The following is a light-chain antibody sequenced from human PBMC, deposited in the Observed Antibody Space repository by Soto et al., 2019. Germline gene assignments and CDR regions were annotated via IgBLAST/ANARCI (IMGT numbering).Light chain of an antibody. CDR3: QQYNSYSGIT. Sequence: DIRMTQSPSTLSASVGDRVTITCRASQSISSWLAWYQQKPGEAPKLLIYDASSLESGVPSRFSGSGSGTEFTLTISSLQPDDFATYYCQQYNSYSGITFGQGTRLEIK. CDR2: DAS. V-gene: IGKV1-5*01. CDR1: QSISSW. J-gene: IGKJ5*01.